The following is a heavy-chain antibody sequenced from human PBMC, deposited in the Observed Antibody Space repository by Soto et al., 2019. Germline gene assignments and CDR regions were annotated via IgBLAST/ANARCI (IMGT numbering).Heavy chain of an antibody. CDR3: ASPPRGHAVDL. D-gene: IGHD2-2*01. V-gene: IGHV3-48*01. J-gene: IGHJ3*01. Sequence: VELVESGGDLVQPGGSLRLTCTASSFLFSSYTMNWVRQAPGKGLEWIAYISGSGATIHYADSVNGRFTISRDNAKKSLYLQMDSLRVNDTAVYYCASPPRGHAVDLWGQGTRVAVSS. CDR2: ISGSGATI. CDR1: SFLFSSYT.